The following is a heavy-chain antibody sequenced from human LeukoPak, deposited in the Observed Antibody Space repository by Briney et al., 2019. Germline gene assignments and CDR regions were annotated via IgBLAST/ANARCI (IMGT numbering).Heavy chain of an antibody. CDR3: AKDHESDGYPCLDH. V-gene: IGHV3-23*01. CDR2: ISGSGGST. CDR1: GFTFSSYA. Sequence: GGSLRLSCAASGFTFSSYAMSWVRQAPGKGLEWVSAISGSGGSTYYADSVRGRFTISRDNSRNTLSLQMDSLRAEDTAVYYCAKDHESDGYPCLDHWGLGTLVTVSS. J-gene: IGHJ4*02. D-gene: IGHD3-22*01.